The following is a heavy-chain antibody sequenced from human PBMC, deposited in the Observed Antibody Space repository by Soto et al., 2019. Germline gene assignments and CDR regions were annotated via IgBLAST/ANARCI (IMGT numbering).Heavy chain of an antibody. J-gene: IGHJ4*02. CDR1: GGTINRGDYF. CDR2: IFYTGST. D-gene: IGHD3-16*01. V-gene: IGHV4-30-4*01. CDR3: AGLKGTLYRHYYFDC. Sequence: PSETLSLPWSVVGGTINRGDYFWSWLRQTPGKGLEWIGSIFYTGSTHHSPSLKARASMSRDTATNLFSLRLRSLKAADTAVYFCAGLKGTLYRHYYFDCWGQGTPVTVSS.